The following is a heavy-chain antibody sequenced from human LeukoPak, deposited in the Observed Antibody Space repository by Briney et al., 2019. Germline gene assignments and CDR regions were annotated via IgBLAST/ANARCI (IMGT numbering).Heavy chain of an antibody. D-gene: IGHD6-13*01. V-gene: IGHV3-48*01. CDR2: ISYSSSTI. CDR1: GFTFSSYS. J-gene: IGHJ2*01. Sequence: GGSLRLSCAASGFTFSSYSMNWVRQAPGKGLEWVSYISYSSSTIYYADSVKGRFTISRDNAKNSLYLQMNSLTAGDTAVYYCAREGVSSNWDNWYFDLWGRGTLVTVSS. CDR3: AREGVSSNWDNWYFDL.